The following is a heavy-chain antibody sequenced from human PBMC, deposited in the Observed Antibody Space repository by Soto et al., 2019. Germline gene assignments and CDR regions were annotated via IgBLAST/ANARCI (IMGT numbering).Heavy chain of an antibody. CDR2: ISYYGTNE. CDR1: GFTFSSYG. J-gene: IGHJ4*02. D-gene: IGHD5-12*01. CDR3: AKEGHSDYDSCFDY. V-gene: IGHV3-30*18. Sequence: TGGSLRLSCAASGFTFSSYGMHWVRQAPGKGLEWVALISYYGTNEYYADSVEGRFTISRDNAKNTMYLQMDSLRVEDTAMYYCAKEGHSDYDSCFDYWGQGTLVTVSS.